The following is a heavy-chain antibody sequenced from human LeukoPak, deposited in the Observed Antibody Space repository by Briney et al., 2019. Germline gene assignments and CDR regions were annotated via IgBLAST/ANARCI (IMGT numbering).Heavy chain of an antibody. Sequence: ASVKVSCKASGYTFTGYYIHWVRQAPGQGLEWMGWINPNSGGTNYAQKFQGRVTMTRDTSISTAYMELSRLRSDDTAVYYCARDSDSSYYDFWSGYYHGMDVWGQGTTVTVSS. CDR1: GYTFTGYY. V-gene: IGHV1-2*02. J-gene: IGHJ6*02. CDR3: ARDSDSSYYDFWSGYYHGMDV. CDR2: INPNSGGT. D-gene: IGHD3-3*01.